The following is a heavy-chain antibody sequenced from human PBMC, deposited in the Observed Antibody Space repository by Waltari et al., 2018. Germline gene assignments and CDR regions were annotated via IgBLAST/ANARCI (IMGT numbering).Heavy chain of an antibody. J-gene: IGHJ5*02. D-gene: IGHD3-10*01. Sequence: EVQLVESGGVVVQPGGSLRLSCAASGFTFDDYTMHWVRQAPGKGLEWVSLISWDGGSTYYADSVKGRFTISRDNSKNSLYLQMNSLRTEDTALYYCARDAYGSGWFDPWGQGTLVTVSS. V-gene: IGHV3-43*01. CDR3: ARDAYGSGWFDP. CDR1: GFTFDDYT. CDR2: ISWDGGST.